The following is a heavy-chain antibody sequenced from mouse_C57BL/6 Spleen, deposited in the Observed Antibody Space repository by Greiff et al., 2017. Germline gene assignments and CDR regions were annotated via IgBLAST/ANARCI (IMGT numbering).Heavy chain of an antibody. D-gene: IGHD2-5*01. CDR1: GFTFSNYW. CDR2: IRLKSDNYAT. Sequence: EVKLVESGGGLVQPGGSMKLSCVASGFTFSNYWMNWVRQSPEKGLEWVAQIRLKSDNYATHYAESVKGRFTISRDDSKSSVYLQMNNLRAEDTGIYYCTGLYSNYVTDYFDYWGQGTTLTVSS. CDR3: TGLYSNYVTDYFDY. V-gene: IGHV6-3*01. J-gene: IGHJ2*01.